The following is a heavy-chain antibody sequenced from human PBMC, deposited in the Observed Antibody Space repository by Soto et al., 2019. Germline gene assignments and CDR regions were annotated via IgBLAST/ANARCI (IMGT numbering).Heavy chain of an antibody. J-gene: IGHJ6*02. CDR1: GFTFSSYG. CDR2: ISYDGSNK. Sequence: GGSLRLSCAASGFTFSSYGMHWVRQAPGKGLEWVAVISYDGSNKYYADSVKGRFTISRDNSKNTLYLQMNSLRAEDTAVYYCAKGGEGDTTEVDYYYYGMDVWGQGTTVTVSS. D-gene: IGHD3-16*01. V-gene: IGHV3-30*18. CDR3: AKGGEGDTTEVDYYYYGMDV.